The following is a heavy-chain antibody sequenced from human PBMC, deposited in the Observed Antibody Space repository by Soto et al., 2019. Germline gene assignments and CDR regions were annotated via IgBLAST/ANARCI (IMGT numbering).Heavy chain of an antibody. J-gene: IGHJ4*02. Sequence: SGGSLRLSCTASGFTFSDYAMAWVRQAPGKGLEWVSTISGGSSVTYYGDSVKGRFTISRDSAKKTLFLQLNRLSAEDTATYYCAKVLSKNYYYPFDFWGQGTQVTVSS. CDR2: ISGGSSVT. CDR3: AKVLSKNYYYPFDF. V-gene: IGHV3-23*01. D-gene: IGHD3-10*01. CDR1: GFTFSDYA.